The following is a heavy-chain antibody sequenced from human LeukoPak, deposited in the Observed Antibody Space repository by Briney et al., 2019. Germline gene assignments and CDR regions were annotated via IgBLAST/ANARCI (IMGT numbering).Heavy chain of an antibody. CDR1: GFTFSNYW. CDR2: IKEDGSQK. V-gene: IGHV3-7*01. J-gene: IGHJ4*02. Sequence: GGSLRLSCVVSGFTFSNYWMAWVRQAPGEGLEWVGYIKEDGSQKYYLDSVEGRFTISRDNAKNSLYLQMNSLRAEDTAVYYCARDTAGFDFWGQGTLVTVSS. CDR3: ARDTAGFDF. D-gene: IGHD5-18*01.